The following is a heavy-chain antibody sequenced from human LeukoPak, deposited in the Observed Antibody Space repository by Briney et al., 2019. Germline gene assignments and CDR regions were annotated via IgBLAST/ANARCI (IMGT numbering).Heavy chain of an antibody. CDR1: GYSFTSYW. V-gene: IGHV5-51*01. J-gene: IGHJ4*02. D-gene: IGHD5-24*01. Sequence: GESLKISCKGSGYSFTSYWIGWVRQMPGKGLEWMGIIYPGDSDTRYSPSFQGQVTISADKSISTAYLQWSSPKASDTAMYYCARQSRDGYNYFLYYFDYWGQGTLVTVSS. CDR2: IYPGDSDT. CDR3: ARQSRDGYNYFLYYFDY.